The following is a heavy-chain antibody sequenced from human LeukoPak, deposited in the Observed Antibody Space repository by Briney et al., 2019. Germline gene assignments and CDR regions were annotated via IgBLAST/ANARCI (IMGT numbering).Heavy chain of an antibody. D-gene: IGHD6-13*01. CDR3: ARDSSSWFPSA. J-gene: IGHJ5*02. CDR2: INNSGTT. Sequence: SETLSLTCAVYGASLSGYYWSWIRQPPGKGLEWIGEINNSGTTNNNPSLTSRATISVDTSKNQSSLKLSSVTAADTAVYYCARDSSSWFPSAWGQGTLVTVSS. CDR1: GASLSGYY. V-gene: IGHV4-34*04.